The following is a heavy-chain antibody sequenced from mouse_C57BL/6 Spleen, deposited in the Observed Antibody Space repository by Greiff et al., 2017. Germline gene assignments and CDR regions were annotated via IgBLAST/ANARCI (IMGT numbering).Heavy chain of an antibody. J-gene: IGHJ4*01. CDR3: ARKRDGNYGDYAMDY. CDR2: IDPSDSYT. D-gene: IGHD2-1*01. CDR1: GYTFTSYW. Sequence: QVHVKQPGAELVMPGASVKLSCKASGYTFTSYWMHWVKQRPGQGLEWIGEIDPSDSYTNYNQKFKGKSTLTVDKSSSTAYMQLSSLTSEDSAVYYCARKRDGNYGDYAMDYWGQGTSVTVSS. V-gene: IGHV1-69*01.